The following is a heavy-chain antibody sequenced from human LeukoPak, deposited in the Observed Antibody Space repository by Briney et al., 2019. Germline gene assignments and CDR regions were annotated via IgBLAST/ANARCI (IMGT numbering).Heavy chain of an antibody. CDR3: ATAAVGAPINT. V-gene: IGHV1-24*01. D-gene: IGHD1-26*01. Sequence: ASVKVSCKVSGYTLTELSMHWVRQAPGKGLEWMGGFDPEDGETIYAQKFQGRVTMTGDTSTDTAYMELSSLRSEDTAVYYCATAAVGAPINTWGQGTLVTVSS. CDR1: GYTLTELS. J-gene: IGHJ5*02. CDR2: FDPEDGET.